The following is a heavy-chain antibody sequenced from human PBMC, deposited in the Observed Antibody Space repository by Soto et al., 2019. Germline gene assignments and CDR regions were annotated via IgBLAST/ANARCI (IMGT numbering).Heavy chain of an antibody. CDR2: INSDGSST. D-gene: IGHD2-15*01. CDR1: GFTFSSYW. V-gene: IGHV3-74*01. CDR3: ARDQGYCSGGSCYVAGY. J-gene: IGHJ4*02. Sequence: PGGSLRLSCAASGFTFSSYWMHWVRQAPGKGLVWVSRINSDGSSTGYADSVMGRFTISRDNAKNTLYLQMNSLRAEDTAVYYCARDQGYCSGGSCYVAGYXGQGTLVTVSS.